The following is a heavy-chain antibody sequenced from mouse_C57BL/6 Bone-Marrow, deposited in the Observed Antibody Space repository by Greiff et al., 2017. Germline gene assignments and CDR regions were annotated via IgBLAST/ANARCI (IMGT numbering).Heavy chain of an antibody. V-gene: IGHV1-82*01. CDR1: GYAFSSSW. J-gene: IGHJ4*01. CDR2: IYPGDGDT. CDR3: ARGIYCGYAMDY. D-gene: IGHD1-1*01. Sequence: QVQLQQSGPELVKPGASVKISCKASGYAFSSSWMNWVKQRPGKGLEWIGRIYPGDGDTTYNGKFKGKATLTADKSSSTAYMQLSSLTTEYSAVYFCARGIYCGYAMDYWGQGTSVTVSS.